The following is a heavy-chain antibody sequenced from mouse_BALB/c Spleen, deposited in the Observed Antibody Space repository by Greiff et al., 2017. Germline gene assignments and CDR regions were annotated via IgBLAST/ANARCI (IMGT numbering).Heavy chain of an antibody. V-gene: IGHV1-4*02. Sequence: QVQLQQSAAELARPGASVKMSCKASGYTFTSYTMHWVKQRPGQGLEWIGYINPSSGYTEYNQKFKDKTTLTADKSSSTAYMQLSSLTSEDSAVYYCARRYGRGYDGGGAMDDGGQGTSVTVAS. D-gene: IGHD2-10*02. CDR1: GYTFTSYT. J-gene: IGHJ4*01. CDR2: INPSSGYT. CDR3: ARRYGRGYDGGGAMDD.